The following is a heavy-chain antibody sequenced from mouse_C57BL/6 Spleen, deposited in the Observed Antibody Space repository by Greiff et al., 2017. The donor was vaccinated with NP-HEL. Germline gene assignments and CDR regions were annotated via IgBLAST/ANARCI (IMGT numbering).Heavy chain of an antibody. V-gene: IGHV5-9-1*02. D-gene: IGHD2-3*01. Sequence: EVQGVESGEGLVKPGGSLKLSCAASGFTFSSYAMSWVRQTPEKRLEWVAYISSGGDYIYYADTVKGRFTISRDNARNTLYLQMSSLKSEDTAMYYCTRDGLLGAMDYWGQGTSVTVSS. J-gene: IGHJ4*01. CDR2: ISSGGDYI. CDR1: GFTFSSYA. CDR3: TRDGLLGAMDY.